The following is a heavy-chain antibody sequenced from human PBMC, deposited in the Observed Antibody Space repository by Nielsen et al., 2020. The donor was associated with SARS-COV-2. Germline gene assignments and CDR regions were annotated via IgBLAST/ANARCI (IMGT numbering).Heavy chain of an antibody. D-gene: IGHD2-21*02. CDR1: GFTFSSYE. CDR2: ISSSGNTI. Sequence: GESLKISCAASGFTFSSYEMNWVRQAPGKGLEWVSYISSSGNTIYYADSVKGRFTISRDNAKNSLYLQMNSLRAEDTAVYYCARATYCGGDCWYFDLWGRGTLVTVSS. CDR3: ARATYCGGDCWYFDL. J-gene: IGHJ2*01. V-gene: IGHV3-48*03.